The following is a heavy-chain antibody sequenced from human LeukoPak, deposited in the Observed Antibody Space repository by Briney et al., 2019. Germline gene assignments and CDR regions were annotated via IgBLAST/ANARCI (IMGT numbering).Heavy chain of an antibody. CDR3: ARPMTMALDAFDI. CDR1: GGSISSGSYY. Sequence: SETLSLTCTVSGGSISSGSYYWSWIRQPAGKGLEWIGRIYTSGSTNYNPSLKSRVTMSVDTSENQFSLKLSSVTAADTAVYYCARPMTMALDAFDIWGQGTMVTVSS. D-gene: IGHD4/OR15-4a*01. J-gene: IGHJ3*02. V-gene: IGHV4-61*02. CDR2: IYTSGST.